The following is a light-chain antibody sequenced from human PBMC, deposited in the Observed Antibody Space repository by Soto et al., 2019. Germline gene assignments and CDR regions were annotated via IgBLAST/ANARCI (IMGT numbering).Light chain of an antibody. CDR3: QQGYSSPYT. CDR1: QNIRTF. Sequence: DIQVTQSPSSLSASVGDRVTITCRASQNIRTFLNWYQQKPGKPPELLISAASTLHSGVPSRFSGGGSETEFTLAISSLQPEDSATYFCQQGYSSPYTFGPGTRLAIK. CDR2: AAS. V-gene: IGKV1-39*01. J-gene: IGKJ2*01.